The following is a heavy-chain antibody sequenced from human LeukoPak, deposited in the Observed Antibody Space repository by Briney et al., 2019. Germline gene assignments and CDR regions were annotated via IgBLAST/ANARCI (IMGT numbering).Heavy chain of an antibody. J-gene: IGHJ4*02. D-gene: IGHD1-26*01. Sequence: TSETLSLTCTVSGGSVSSGSYYWSWIRQPPGKGLEWIGYIYYSGSTNYNPSLKSRVTISVDTSKNQFSLKLSSVTAADTAVYYCAREVRVGAKAFDYWGQGTLVTVSP. V-gene: IGHV4-61*01. CDR2: IYYSGST. CDR3: AREVRVGAKAFDY. CDR1: GGSVSSGSYY.